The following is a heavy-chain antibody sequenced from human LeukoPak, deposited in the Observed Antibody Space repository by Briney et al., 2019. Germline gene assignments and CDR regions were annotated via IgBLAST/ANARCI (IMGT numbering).Heavy chain of an antibody. CDR3: ARDTITMVRGVPVRSSAFDI. D-gene: IGHD3-10*01. V-gene: IGHV4-38-2*02. CDR2: IYHSGST. J-gene: IGHJ3*02. CDR1: GYSISSGYY. Sequence: SETLSLTCTVSGYSISSGYYWGWIRQPPGKGLEWIGSIYHSGSTYYNPSLKSRVTISVDTSKNQFSLKLSSVTAADTAVYYCARDTITMVRGVPVRSSAFDIWGQGTMVTVSS.